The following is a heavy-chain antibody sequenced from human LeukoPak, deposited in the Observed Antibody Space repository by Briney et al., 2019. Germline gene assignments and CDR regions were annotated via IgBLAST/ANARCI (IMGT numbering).Heavy chain of an antibody. CDR2: IYYSGST. Sequence: PSETLSLTCTVSGGSISSGGYYWSWIRQHPGKGLEWIGYIYYSGSTYYNPSLKSRVTISVDTSKNQFSLKLSSVTAADTAVYYCARDRGGASMKQNWFDPWGQGTLVTVSS. CDR1: GGSISSGGYY. CDR3: ARDRGGASMKQNWFDP. D-gene: IGHD1-26*01. V-gene: IGHV4-31*03. J-gene: IGHJ5*02.